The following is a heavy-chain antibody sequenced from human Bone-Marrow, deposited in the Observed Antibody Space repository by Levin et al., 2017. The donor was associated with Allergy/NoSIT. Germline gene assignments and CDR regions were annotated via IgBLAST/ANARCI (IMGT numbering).Heavy chain of an antibody. V-gene: IGHV3-30*18. CDR2: ISHDGSNK. J-gene: IGHJ4*02. D-gene: IGHD3-22*01. Sequence: GESLKISCAASGFTFSSYGMHWVRQAPGKGLEWVAVISHDGSNKYYADSVKGRFTISRDNSRNTVYLQMNSLRVEDTAVYYCAKVTYDDSSGYLDNWGQGTLVTVSS. CDR3: AKVTYDDSSGYLDN. CDR1: GFTFSSYG.